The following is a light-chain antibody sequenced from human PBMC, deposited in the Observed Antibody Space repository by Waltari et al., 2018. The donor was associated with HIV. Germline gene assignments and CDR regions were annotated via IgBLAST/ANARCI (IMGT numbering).Light chain of an antibody. V-gene: IGKV4-1*01. CDR1: RTVLSESDNRNY. J-gene: IGKJ4*01. Sequence: DIVMTQSPESLTVSLGARATINCRASRTVLSESDNRNYLAWYQQKPGQSPNVLISWASTRQSGVPNRFSASGSGTNFSLTISSLQAEDVALYYCQQYFTVRPTFGGGTKVEIK. CDR2: WAS. CDR3: QQYFTVRPT.